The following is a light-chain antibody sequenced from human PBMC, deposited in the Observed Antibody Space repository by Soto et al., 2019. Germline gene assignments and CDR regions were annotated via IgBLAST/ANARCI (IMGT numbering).Light chain of an antibody. CDR1: QSLQHSNGYNY. CDR3: MQALQTPA. CDR2: LAS. V-gene: IGKV2-28*01. J-gene: IGKJ1*01. Sequence: DIVMTQSPLSLPVTPGEPASISCRSSQSLQHSNGYNYLDWYLQKPGQTPQIFIYLASNRASGVPDRFSGSGSGTDFTLKISRVEADDVGVYYCMQALQTPAFGQGTKVEIK.